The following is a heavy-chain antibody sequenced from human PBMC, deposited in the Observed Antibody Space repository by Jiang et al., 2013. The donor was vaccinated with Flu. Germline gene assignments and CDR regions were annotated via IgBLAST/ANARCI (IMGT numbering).Heavy chain of an antibody. Sequence: VQLVESGPGLVKPSETLSLSCAVSGDSVTSHFWSWIRQSPGRGPEWIAFMYYGVDMKYNTNYNPSLKGRVTISGDTSKNQFSLNLSSVTAADTAVYYCARSQQWLVHAYYFDYWGQGTLVTVSS. V-gene: IGHV4-59*02. D-gene: IGHD6-19*01. CDR2: MYYGVDMKYNT. J-gene: IGHJ4*02. CDR3: ARSQQWLVHAYYFDY. CDR1: GDSVTSHF.